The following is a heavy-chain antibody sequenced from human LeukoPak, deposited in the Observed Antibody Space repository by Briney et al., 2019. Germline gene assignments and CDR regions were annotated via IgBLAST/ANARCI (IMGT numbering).Heavy chain of an antibody. D-gene: IGHD5-24*01. Sequence: PGGSLRLSCAASGFTFSSYAMHWVRQAPGKGLEWVAVISYDGSNKYYADSVKGRFTISRDNSKNTLYLQMNSLRAEDTAVYYCARDEVGLATILYYFDYWGQGTLVTVSS. J-gene: IGHJ4*02. V-gene: IGHV3-30*01. CDR2: ISYDGSNK. CDR3: ARDEVGLATILYYFDY. CDR1: GFTFSSYA.